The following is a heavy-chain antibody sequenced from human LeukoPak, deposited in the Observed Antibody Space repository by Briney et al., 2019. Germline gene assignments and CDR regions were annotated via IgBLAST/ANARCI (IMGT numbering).Heavy chain of an antibody. CDR1: GFTLSSYA. Sequence: GGSLRLSCAASGFTLSSYAMHWVRQAPGKGLEWVAVISYDGSNKYYADSVKGRFTISRDNSKNTLYLQMNSLRAEDTAVYYCARGFFYDSSGRHFDYWGQGTLVTVSS. V-gene: IGHV3-30-3*01. J-gene: IGHJ4*02. CDR3: ARGFFYDSSGRHFDY. CDR2: ISYDGSNK. D-gene: IGHD3-22*01.